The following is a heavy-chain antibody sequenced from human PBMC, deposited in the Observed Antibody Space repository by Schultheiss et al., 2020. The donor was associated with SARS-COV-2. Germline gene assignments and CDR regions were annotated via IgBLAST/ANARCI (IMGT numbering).Heavy chain of an antibody. CDR1: GGSFSGYY. Sequence: SETLSLTCAVYGGSFSGYYWSWIRQPPGKGLEWIGSIYYSWSTYYNPSLKSRVTISVDTSKNQFSLKLSSVTAADTAVYYCATGFPAPPQFFDYWGQGTLVTVSS. CDR3: ATGFPAPPQFFDY. V-gene: IGHV4-34*01. CDR2: IYYSWST. D-gene: IGHD3-10*01. J-gene: IGHJ4*02.